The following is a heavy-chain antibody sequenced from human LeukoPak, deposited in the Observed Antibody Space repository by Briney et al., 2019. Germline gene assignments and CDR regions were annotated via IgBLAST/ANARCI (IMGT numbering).Heavy chain of an antibody. CDR1: GFTFSSYG. J-gene: IGHJ5*02. CDR2: IRYDGSNK. Sequence: GGSLRLSCAASGFTFSSYGMHWVRQAPGKGLEWVAFIRYDGSNKYYADSVKGRFTISRDNSKNTLYLQMNSLRAEDTAVYYCAKDPSNIAAAGTNWFDPWGQGTLVTVST. CDR3: AKDPSNIAAAGTNWFDP. V-gene: IGHV3-30*02. D-gene: IGHD6-13*01.